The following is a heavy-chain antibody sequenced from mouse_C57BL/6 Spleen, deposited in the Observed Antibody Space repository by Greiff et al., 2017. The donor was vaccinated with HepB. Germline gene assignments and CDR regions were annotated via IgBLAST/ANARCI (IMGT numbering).Heavy chain of an antibody. CDR1: GYTFTDYY. Sequence: QVQLQQSGAELVRPGASVKLSCKASGYTFTDYYINWVKQRPGQGLEWIARIYPGSGNTYYNEKFKGKATLTAEKSSSTAYMQLSSLTSEDSAVYFCARWMRDYDGGFAYWGQGTLVTVSA. CDR2: IYPGSGNT. D-gene: IGHD2-4*01. CDR3: ARWMRDYDGGFAY. V-gene: IGHV1-76*01. J-gene: IGHJ3*01.